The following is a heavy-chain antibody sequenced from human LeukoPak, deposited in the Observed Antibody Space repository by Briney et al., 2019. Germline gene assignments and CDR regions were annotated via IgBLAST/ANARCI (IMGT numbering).Heavy chain of an antibody. CDR2: INHSGST. Sequence: SETLSLTCAVYGGSFSGYYWSWIRQPPGKGLEWIGEINHSGSTNYNPSLKSRVTISVDTSKNQFSLKLSSVTAADTAVYYCARGGLWFGELLSPRRRRSFDIWGQGTMVTVSS. D-gene: IGHD3-10*01. J-gene: IGHJ3*02. CDR3: ARGGLWFGELLSPRRRRSFDI. CDR1: GGSFSGYY. V-gene: IGHV4-34*01.